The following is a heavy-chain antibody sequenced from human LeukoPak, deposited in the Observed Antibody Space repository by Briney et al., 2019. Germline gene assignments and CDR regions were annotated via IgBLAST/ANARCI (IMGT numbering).Heavy chain of an antibody. CDR2: ISWNSAYI. J-gene: IGHJ4*02. CDR1: GFTFHHYA. Sequence: PGGSLRLSCAASGFTFHHYAIHWVRQVPGKGLEWVSGISWNSAYIGYADSVEGRFTISRDNAKNSVYLQMNSLRAEDTALYYCAKDKAPLYSGYDWDLDFWGQGTMVTVSS. D-gene: IGHD5-12*01. CDR3: AKDKAPLYSGYDWDLDF. V-gene: IGHV3-9*01.